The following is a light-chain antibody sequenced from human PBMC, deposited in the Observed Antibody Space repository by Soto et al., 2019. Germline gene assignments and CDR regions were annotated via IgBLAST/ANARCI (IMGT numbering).Light chain of an antibody. CDR3: KRFGTPQLT. J-gene: IGKJ4*01. V-gene: IGKV3-20*01. Sequence: EIVLTQSPGTLSLSPGERATLSCRASQSVSSSYLAWYQQKPGQAPRLLIYGASSRATGIPDRFSGSGSGTDFPFTIRRLGREDFAGYYCKRFGTPQLTSGGGTKVE. CDR2: GAS. CDR1: QSVSSSY.